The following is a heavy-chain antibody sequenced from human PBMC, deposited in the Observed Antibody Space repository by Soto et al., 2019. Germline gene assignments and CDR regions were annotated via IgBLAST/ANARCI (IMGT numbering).Heavy chain of an antibody. CDR2: ISSSSSYI. CDR1: GFTFSSYS. J-gene: IGHJ6*02. V-gene: IGHV3-21*01. CDR3: AREAVVVAARDYYYGMDV. Sequence: GGSLRLSCAASGFTFSSYSMNWVRQAPGKGLEWVSSISSSSSYIYYADSVKGRFTISRDNAKNSLYLQMNSLRAEDTAVYYCAREAVVVAARDYYYGMDVWGQGTTVTVSS. D-gene: IGHD2-15*01.